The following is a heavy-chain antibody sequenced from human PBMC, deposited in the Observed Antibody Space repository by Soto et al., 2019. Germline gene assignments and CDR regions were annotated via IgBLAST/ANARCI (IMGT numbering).Heavy chain of an antibody. Sequence: SETLSLTCTVSGGSISSGGYYWSWIRQHPGKGLEWIGYIYYSGSTYYNPSLKSRVTISVDTSKNQFSLKLSSVTAADTAVYYCGRGGWGFYYKNYHHYVKYFWGQGTTVPVSS. D-gene: IGHD3-10*01. J-gene: IGHJ6*02. V-gene: IGHV4-31*03. CDR1: GGSISSGGYY. CDR3: GRGGWGFYYKNYHHYVKYF. CDR2: IYYSGST.